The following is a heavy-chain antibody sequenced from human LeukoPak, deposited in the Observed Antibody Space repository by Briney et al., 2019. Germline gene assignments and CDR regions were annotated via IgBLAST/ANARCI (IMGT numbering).Heavy chain of an antibody. CDR1: GGSISSSSYY. CDR2: IYYSGST. J-gene: IGHJ6*03. V-gene: IGHV4-61*05. CDR3: ARVEEGYGSGRRENYYYYYMDV. D-gene: IGHD3-10*01. Sequence: SETLSLTCTVSGGSISSSSYYWGWIRQPPGKGLEWIGYIYYSGSTNYNPSLKSRVTISVDTSKNQFSLKLSSVTAADTAVYYCARVEEGYGSGRRENYYYYYMDVWGKGTTVTISS.